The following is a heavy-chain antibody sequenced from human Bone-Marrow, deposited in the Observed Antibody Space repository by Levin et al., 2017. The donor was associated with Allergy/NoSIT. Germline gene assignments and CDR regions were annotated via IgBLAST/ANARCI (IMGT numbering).Heavy chain of an antibody. Sequence: GGSLRLSCAPSGFIFDHYAMHWVRQAPGKGLEWVSGISWDSGIIHYADSVKGRFTISRDNAKNLLYLQMDTLRPEDTARYYCVKGVGGDGGGNDWGQGALVTVSA. CDR2: ISWDSGII. CDR3: VKGVGGDGGGND. J-gene: IGHJ1*01. V-gene: IGHV3-9*01. CDR1: GFIFDHYA. D-gene: IGHD3-16*01.